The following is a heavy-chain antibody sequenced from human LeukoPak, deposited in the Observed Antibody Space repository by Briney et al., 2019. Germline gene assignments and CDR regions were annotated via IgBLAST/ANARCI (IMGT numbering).Heavy chain of an antibody. D-gene: IGHD2-15*01. V-gene: IGHV3-23*01. CDR1: GFTFDDYG. Sequence: GGSLRLSCAASGFTFDDYGMSWVRQAPGKGLEWVSAISGSGGSTYYADSVKGRFTISRDNSKNTLYLQMNSLRAEDTAVYYCAKRGWWPYFDYWGQGTLVTVSS. CDR3: AKRGWWPYFDY. J-gene: IGHJ4*02. CDR2: ISGSGGST.